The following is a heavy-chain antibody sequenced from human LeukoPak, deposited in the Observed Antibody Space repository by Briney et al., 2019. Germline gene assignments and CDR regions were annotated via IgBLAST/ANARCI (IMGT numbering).Heavy chain of an antibody. V-gene: IGHV3-11*01. J-gene: IGHJ4*02. CDR3: ARSADRSGYFPEITLYYFDH. Sequence: PGGSLRLSCAASGFTFSDFYMTWIRQAPGKGLEWVSYISNRGSTIHYADSVRGRFTISRDNAKKSLYLQMNSLRAEDTAVYYCARSADRSGYFPEITLYYFDHRGQGTLVTVSS. CDR2: ISNRGSTI. CDR1: GFTFSDFY. D-gene: IGHD3-22*01.